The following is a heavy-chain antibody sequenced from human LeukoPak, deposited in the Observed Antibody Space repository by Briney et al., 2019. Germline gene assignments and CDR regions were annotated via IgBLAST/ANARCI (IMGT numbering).Heavy chain of an antibody. CDR3: ARVLEPPDPDYYGSGSPPY. D-gene: IGHD3-10*01. V-gene: IGHV4-39*07. Sequence: SETLSLTCTVSGGSISSSSYYWGWIRQPPGKGLKWIGSIYHSGSTYYNPSLKSRVTISVDTSKNQFSLKLSSVTAADTAVYYCARVLEPPDPDYYGSGSPPYWGQGTLVTVSS. CDR2: IYHSGST. J-gene: IGHJ4*02. CDR1: GGSISSSSYY.